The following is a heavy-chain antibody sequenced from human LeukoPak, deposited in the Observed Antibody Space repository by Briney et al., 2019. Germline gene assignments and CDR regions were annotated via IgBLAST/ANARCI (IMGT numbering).Heavy chain of an antibody. D-gene: IGHD6-13*01. CDR3: ARGVEIAAAWFDP. J-gene: IGHJ5*02. CDR1: GYTFTGYY. Sequence: ASVKVSCKASGYTFTGYYMYWVRQAPGQGLEWMGWINPNSGGTNYAQKFQGRVTMTRDTSISTAYMELSRLRSDDTAVYYCARGVEIAAAWFDPWGQGTLVTVSS. V-gene: IGHV1-2*02. CDR2: INPNSGGT.